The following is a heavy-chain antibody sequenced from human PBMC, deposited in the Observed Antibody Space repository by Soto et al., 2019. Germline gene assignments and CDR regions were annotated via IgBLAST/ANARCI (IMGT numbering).Heavy chain of an antibody. CDR2: IWYDGSNK. CDR1: GFTFSSYG. Sequence: QVPLVESGGGVVQPGRSLRLSCAASGFTFSSYGMHWVRQAPGKGLEWVAVIWYDGSNKYYADSVKGRFTISRDNSKNTLYLRMNSLRAEDTAVYYCARDGGGGGVWPTLFDYWGKRTLVTVSS. CDR3: ARDGGGGGVWPTLFDY. V-gene: IGHV3-33*01. J-gene: IGHJ4*02. D-gene: IGHD2-21*02.